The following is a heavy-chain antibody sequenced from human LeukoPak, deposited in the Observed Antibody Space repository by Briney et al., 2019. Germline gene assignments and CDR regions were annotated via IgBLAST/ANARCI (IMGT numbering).Heavy chain of an antibody. CDR3: ARRSIAAAGRKPFAY. CDR2: INHSGST. D-gene: IGHD6-13*01. CDR1: GGSFSGYY. J-gene: IGHJ4*02. V-gene: IGHV4-34*01. Sequence: SETLSLTCAVYGGSFSGYYWSWIRQPPGKGLEWIGEINHSGSTNYNPTLKSRVTISVDTSKNQFSLKLSSVTAADTAVYYCARRSIAAAGRKPFAYWGQGTLVTVSS.